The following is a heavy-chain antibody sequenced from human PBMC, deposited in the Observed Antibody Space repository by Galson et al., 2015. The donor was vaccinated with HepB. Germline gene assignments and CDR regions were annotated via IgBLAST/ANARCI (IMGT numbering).Heavy chain of an antibody. CDR2: ISAYNGNT. CDR1: GYTFTSYG. Sequence: SVKVSCKASGYTFTSYGISWVRQAPGQGLEWMGWISAYNGNTNYAQKLQGRVTMTTDTSTSTAYMELRSLRSDDTAVYYCARAPIVVVPAAMRDYYYYYMDVWGKGTTVTVSS. D-gene: IGHD2-2*01. CDR3: ARAPIVVVPAAMRDYYYYYMDV. J-gene: IGHJ6*03. V-gene: IGHV1-18*01.